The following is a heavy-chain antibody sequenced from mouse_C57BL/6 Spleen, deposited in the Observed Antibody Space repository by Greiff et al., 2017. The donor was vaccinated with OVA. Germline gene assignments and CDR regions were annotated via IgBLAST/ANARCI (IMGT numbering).Heavy chain of an antibody. V-gene: IGHV1-15*01. CDR2: IDPETGGT. Sequence: VQLQQSGAELVRPGASVTLSCKASGYTFTDYEMHWVKQTPVPGLEWIGAIDPETGGTAYNQKFKGKAILTADKSSSTAYMELRSLTSEDSAVYYCTGGAWFAYWGQGTLVTVSA. CDR1: GYTFTDYE. CDR3: TGGAWFAY. J-gene: IGHJ3*01.